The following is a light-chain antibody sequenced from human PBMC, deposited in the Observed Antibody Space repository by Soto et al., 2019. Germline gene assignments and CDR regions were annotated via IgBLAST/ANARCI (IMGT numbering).Light chain of an antibody. J-gene: IGLJ1*01. CDR3: ISYAGSSNV. CDR2: EVS. V-gene: IGLV2-14*01. Sequence: QSALTQPASVSGSPGQSITISCTGTSSDVGGYNYVSWYQQHPGKASKLMIYEVSNRPSGVSDRFSGSRSGNTASLTISGLQAEDESDYYCISYAGSSNVFGTGTKLTVL. CDR1: SSDVGGYNY.